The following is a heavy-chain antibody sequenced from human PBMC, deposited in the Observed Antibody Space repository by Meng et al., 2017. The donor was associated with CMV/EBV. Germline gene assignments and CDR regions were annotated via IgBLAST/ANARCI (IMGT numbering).Heavy chain of an antibody. CDR3: ARRSIAAAYYYYYGMDV. CDR1: GGTFSSYA. CDR2: IILIFGTA. V-gene: IGHV1-69*05. Sequence: SVKVSCKASGGTFSSYAISWVRQAPGQGLEWMGGIILIFGTANYAQKFQGRVTITTDESTSTAYMELSSLRSEDTAVYYCARRSIAAAYYYYYGMDVWGQGTTVTVSS. D-gene: IGHD6-13*01. J-gene: IGHJ6*02.